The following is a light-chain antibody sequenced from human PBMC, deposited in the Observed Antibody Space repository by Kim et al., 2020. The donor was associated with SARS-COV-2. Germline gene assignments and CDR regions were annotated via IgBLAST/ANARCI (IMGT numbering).Light chain of an antibody. CDR3: QQYSSSPPT. V-gene: IGKV3-20*01. CDR2: GAS. Sequence: SPGERATLSCRASQSVSSNYVAWYQKTPGQAPMLLFYGASSTATGTPDRFSGRGAGTDFTLTITRLEHEYFVVYYCQQYSSSPPTFGQGTKVDIK. J-gene: IGKJ1*01. CDR1: QSVSSNY.